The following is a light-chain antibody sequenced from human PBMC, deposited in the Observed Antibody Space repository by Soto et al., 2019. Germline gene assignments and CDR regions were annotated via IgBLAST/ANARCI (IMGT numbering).Light chain of an antibody. CDR1: QSVSSN. J-gene: IGKJ4*01. V-gene: IGKV3-15*01. CDR2: GAS. CDR3: QQYNNWPLT. Sequence: EIVMTQSPATLSVSPGERATLSCRASQSVSSNLAWYQQKPGQAPRLLIYGASTRATGISARFSGSGSGTECTLTISSLQSEDFAVYYCQQYNNWPLTFGGGTKVDIK.